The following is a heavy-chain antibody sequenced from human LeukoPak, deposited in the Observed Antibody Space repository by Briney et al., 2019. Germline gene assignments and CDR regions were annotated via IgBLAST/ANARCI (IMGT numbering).Heavy chain of an antibody. CDR2: IKQDGSEK. CDR1: GFTFSSYW. Sequence: GGSLRLSCAASGFTFSSYWMSWVRQAPGKGLEWVANIKQDGSEKYYVDPVKGRFTISRDNAKNSLYLQMNSLRAEDTAVYYCAREGYCSSTSCYNYYMDVWGKGTTVTVSS. J-gene: IGHJ6*03. CDR3: AREGYCSSTSCYNYYMDV. V-gene: IGHV3-7*01. D-gene: IGHD2-2*02.